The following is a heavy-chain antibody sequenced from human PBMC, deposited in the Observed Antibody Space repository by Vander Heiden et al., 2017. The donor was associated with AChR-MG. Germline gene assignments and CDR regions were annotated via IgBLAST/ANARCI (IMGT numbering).Heavy chain of an antibody. CDR2: IKQDGSET. Sequence: EVQPVESGGGLVHPGGSLRLPCAASGFMFTSHWMGWGRQAPGRGLEWVANIKQDGSETRDVDSVKGRFTVSRDNADNSLYLQMRSLRAEDTAIYYGARHGFYVFDIWGEGTMVTVSS. J-gene: IGHJ3*02. CDR3: ARHGFYVFDI. V-gene: IGHV3-7*01. CDR1: GFMFTSHW.